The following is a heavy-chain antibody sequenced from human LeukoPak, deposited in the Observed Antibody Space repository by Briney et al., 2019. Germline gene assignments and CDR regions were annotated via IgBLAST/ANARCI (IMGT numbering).Heavy chain of an antibody. Sequence: PGGSLRLSCAASGFTVSSNYMSWVRQPPGKGLEWVSVIYTVRNTDYADSVKGRFTISRDNSKNTLYLQMNSLRAEDTAVYYCARDGSGSDAFDIWGQGTMVTVSS. V-gene: IGHV3-66*01. D-gene: IGHD6-19*01. CDR2: IYTVRNT. J-gene: IGHJ3*02. CDR1: GFTVSSNY. CDR3: ARDGSGSDAFDI.